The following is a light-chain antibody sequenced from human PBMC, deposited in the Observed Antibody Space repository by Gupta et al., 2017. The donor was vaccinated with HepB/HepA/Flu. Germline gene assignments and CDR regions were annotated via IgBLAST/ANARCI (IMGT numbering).Light chain of an antibody. CDR2: DAS. J-gene: IGKJ5*01. V-gene: IGKV1-39*01. CDR3: QQTYSTPIT. CDR1: QSITTF. Sequence: TQMTQAPSSLSAHLGDRVTITCQASQSITTFLVWYQQKPGKAPKLLIYDASSLQSGVPSRFSGSGSGTDFTLTISSLQPEDFATYYCQQTYSTPITFGQGTRLESK.